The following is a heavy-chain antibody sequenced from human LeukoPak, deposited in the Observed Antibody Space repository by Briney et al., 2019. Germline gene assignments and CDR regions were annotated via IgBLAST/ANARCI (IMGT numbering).Heavy chain of an antibody. D-gene: IGHD6-19*01. CDR2: IYSGGST. V-gene: IGHV3-66*01. CDR1: GFTVSSNY. CDR3: ATIYVVAGLYFDY. Sequence: PGGSLRLSCAASGFTVSSNYMSWVRQAPGKGLEWVSVIYSGGSTYYADSVKGRFTISRDNSKNTLYHQMNSLRAEDTAVYYCATIYVVAGLYFDYWGQGTLVTVSS. J-gene: IGHJ4*01.